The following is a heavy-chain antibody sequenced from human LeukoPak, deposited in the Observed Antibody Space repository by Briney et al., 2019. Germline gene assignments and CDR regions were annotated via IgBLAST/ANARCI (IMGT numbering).Heavy chain of an antibody. CDR2: ISAYNGNT. Sequence: ASVKVSCKASGYTFTSYGISWVRQAPGQGLEWMGWISAYNGNTNYAQKLQGRVTMTTDTSTSTVYMELSSLRSEDTAVYYCARVPIVGSTGDFDYWGQGTLVTVSS. V-gene: IGHV1-18*01. CDR3: ARVPIVGSTGDFDY. J-gene: IGHJ4*02. D-gene: IGHD1-26*01. CDR1: GYTFTSYG.